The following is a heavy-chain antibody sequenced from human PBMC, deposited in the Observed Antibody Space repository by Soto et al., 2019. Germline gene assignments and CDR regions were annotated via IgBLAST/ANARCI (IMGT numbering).Heavy chain of an antibody. J-gene: IGHJ4*02. D-gene: IGHD6-19*01. CDR3: ARHGGGGSGWYDF. Sequence: QVRLQESGPGLVKPSETLSLTCTVSGGSITNYFWSWIRQPPGKGLEWIGYIYYTGSTNYNPSLESRVPISVDTSKNQVSVKLSSVTAADTADYYSARHGGGGSGWYDFWGQGTPVAVSP. V-gene: IGHV4-59*08. CDR2: IYYTGST. CDR1: GGSITNYF.